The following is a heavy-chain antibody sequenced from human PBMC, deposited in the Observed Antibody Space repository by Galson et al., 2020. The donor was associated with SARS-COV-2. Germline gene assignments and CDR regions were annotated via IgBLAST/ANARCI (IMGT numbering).Heavy chain of an antibody. CDR1: GFTFSSYS. D-gene: IGHD3-22*01. V-gene: IGHV3-21*01. Sequence: GGSLRLSCAASGFTFSSYSMNWVRQAPGKGLEWVSSISSSSSYIYYADSVKGRFTISRDNAKNSLYLQMNSLRAEDTAVYYCAGGPYYYDGSGGWFDPWGQGTLVTVSS. CDR2: ISSSSSYI. CDR3: AGGPYYYDGSGGWFDP. J-gene: IGHJ5*02.